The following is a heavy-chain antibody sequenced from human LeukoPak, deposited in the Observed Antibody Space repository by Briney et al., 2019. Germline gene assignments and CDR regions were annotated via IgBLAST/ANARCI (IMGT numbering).Heavy chain of an antibody. Sequence: SETLSLTCTVSGGSISSYYWSWIRQPPGKGLEWIGYIYYSGSTNYNPSLKSRVTISVDTSKNQFSLKLSSVTAADSVVYYCARDSSSTWFRDGFDLWGQGTLVTVSS. CDR3: ARDSSSTWFRDGFDL. CDR1: GGSISSYY. D-gene: IGHD6-13*01. V-gene: IGHV4-59*12. CDR2: IYYSGST. J-gene: IGHJ3*01.